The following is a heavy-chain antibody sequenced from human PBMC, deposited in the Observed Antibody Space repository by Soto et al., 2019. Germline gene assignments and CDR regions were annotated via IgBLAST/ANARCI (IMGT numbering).Heavy chain of an antibody. CDR3: ARLQAAAGDNDLTFDY. J-gene: IGHJ4*02. CDR1: GYSFTSYW. V-gene: IGHV5-51*01. CDR2: IYPGGSDP. D-gene: IGHD6-13*01. Sequence: SCKGSGYSFTSYWIGWVRQMPGEGLEWMGIIYPGGSDPTYSPSFQGQVTISADKSISTAYLQWSSLKASDTAMYYCARLQAAAGDNDLTFDYWGQGTLVTVSS.